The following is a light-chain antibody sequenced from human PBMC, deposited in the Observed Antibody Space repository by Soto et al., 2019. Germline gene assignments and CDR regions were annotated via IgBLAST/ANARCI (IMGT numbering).Light chain of an antibody. V-gene: IGKV3-20*01. Sequence: EIVLTQSPGTLSLSPGERATLSCRASQSVSSNYLAWYQQKPGQAPRLLIYGASNRATGIPDRFSGSGSGTDFTLTISRLEPDDFAVYYCQQYYSSPWTFGQGTNVETK. CDR2: GAS. J-gene: IGKJ1*01. CDR1: QSVSSNY. CDR3: QQYYSSPWT.